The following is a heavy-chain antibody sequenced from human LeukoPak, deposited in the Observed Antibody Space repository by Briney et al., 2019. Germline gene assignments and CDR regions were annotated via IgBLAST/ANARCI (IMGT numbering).Heavy chain of an antibody. CDR2: ISGSGDNT. J-gene: IGHJ4*02. CDR1: GFTFSSYA. D-gene: IGHD6-13*01. V-gene: IGHV3-23*01. CDR3: AKMTRTGIAAAGGFDY. Sequence: GGSLRLSCAASGFTFSSYAMSWVRQAPGKGLEWVSGISGSGDNTYYADSVKGRFTISRDNSKNTLYLQMNSLRAEDTAVYYCAKMTRTGIAAAGGFDYWGQGTLVTVSS.